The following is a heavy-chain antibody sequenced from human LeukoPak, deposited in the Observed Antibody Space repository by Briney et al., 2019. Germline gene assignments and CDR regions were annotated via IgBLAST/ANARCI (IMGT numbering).Heavy chain of an antibody. CDR1: EFTFSSYS. CDR2: ISYDGSNK. D-gene: IGHD4-17*01. Sequence: GGSLRLSCAASEFTFSSYSMNWVRQAPGKGLEWVAVISYDGSNKYYADSVKGRFTISRDNSKNTLYLQMNSLRAEDTAVYYCAREGRNDYDWFDPWGQGTLVTVSS. V-gene: IGHV3-30*03. J-gene: IGHJ5*02. CDR3: AREGRNDYDWFDP.